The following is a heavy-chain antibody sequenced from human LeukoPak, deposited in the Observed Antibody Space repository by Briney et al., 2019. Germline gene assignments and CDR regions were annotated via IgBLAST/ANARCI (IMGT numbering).Heavy chain of an antibody. CDR1: GFTFSIYA. V-gene: IGHV3-23*01. CDR3: AKDRPNYYGSNGHYYRRDGDY. D-gene: IGHD3-22*01. Sequence: GGSLRLSCAASGFTFSIYAMSWVRQAPGKGLQWVSSITSSGDGTYYADSAKGRFTISRDNSENLLYLQMNSLSVEDTAVYFCAKDRPNYYGSNGHYYRRDGDYWGQGTLVTVSS. J-gene: IGHJ4*02. CDR2: ITSSGDGT.